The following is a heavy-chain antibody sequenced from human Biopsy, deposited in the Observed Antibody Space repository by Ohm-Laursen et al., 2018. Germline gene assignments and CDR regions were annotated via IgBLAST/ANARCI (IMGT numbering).Heavy chain of an antibody. V-gene: IGHV3-23*01. Sequence: GSFRLSCAASGFNFGAYDMTWVRQASGKGLEWVSVIGGSGSTYFADSVKGRFTISRDNSKNTLYLQMNSLRAEDTAVYYCGRGAWLDDYWGQGTLVTVSS. J-gene: IGHJ4*02. CDR2: IGGSGST. CDR1: GFNFGAYD. D-gene: IGHD6-19*01. CDR3: GRGAWLDDY.